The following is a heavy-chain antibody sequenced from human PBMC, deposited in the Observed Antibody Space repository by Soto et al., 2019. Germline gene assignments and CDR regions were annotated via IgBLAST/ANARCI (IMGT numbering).Heavy chain of an antibody. CDR3: ARQGYSGYDVWESDY. CDR2: IYYSGST. V-gene: IGHV4-30-4*01. Sequence: QVQLQESGPGLVKPSQTLSLTCTVSGGSISSGDYYWSWIRQPPGKGLEWIVYIYYSGSTYYNPSLKSRVTISVDTSKNQFSLKLSSVTAADTAVYYCARQGYSGYDVWESDYWGQGTLVTVSS. J-gene: IGHJ4*02. D-gene: IGHD5-12*01. CDR1: GGSISSGDYY.